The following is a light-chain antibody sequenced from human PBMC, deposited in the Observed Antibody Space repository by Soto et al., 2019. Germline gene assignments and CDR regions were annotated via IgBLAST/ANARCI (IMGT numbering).Light chain of an antibody. CDR3: QQYNYRPPA. Sequence: EIVMTQSPATLSVYPGERAALSCRASQSVSGNLAWYQQTPGQAPRLLIYGASTRATGIPARFSGSGFGTEFTLTISSLKSEDFAFYYCQQYNYRPPAFGQGTRLEIK. V-gene: IGKV3-15*01. CDR1: QSVSGN. CDR2: GAS. J-gene: IGKJ5*01.